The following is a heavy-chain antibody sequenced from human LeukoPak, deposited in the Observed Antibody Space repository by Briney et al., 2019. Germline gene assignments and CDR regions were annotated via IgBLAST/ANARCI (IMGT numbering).Heavy chain of an antibody. J-gene: IGHJ5*02. D-gene: IGHD2-2*01. Sequence: PGGSLRLSCAASGCTLSTFDLNWVRQAPGKGLEWVSSISTSSRYIYYIDSVKGRFTISRDDAKDSLYLQMNSLRVEDTAVYYCGRADCSGSTCYLRRSWFDPWGQGTLVTVSS. CDR1: GCTLSTFD. V-gene: IGHV3-21*01. CDR2: ISTSSRYI. CDR3: GRADCSGSTCYLRRSWFDP.